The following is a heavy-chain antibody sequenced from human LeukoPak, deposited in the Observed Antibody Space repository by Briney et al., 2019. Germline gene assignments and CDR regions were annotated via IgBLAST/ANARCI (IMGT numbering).Heavy chain of an antibody. CDR1: GFTLSTNA. V-gene: IGHV3-23*01. Sequence: GGSLRLSCLTSGFTLSTNAMSWVRQAPGKGLEWISGISGSGASTYYADSVKGRFTISRDDSRNTLYLQMNSLRGDDTAVYYCAKGSDDILTGYSPPFDYWGQGTLVTVSS. J-gene: IGHJ4*02. CDR3: AKGSDDILTGYSPPFDY. D-gene: IGHD3-9*01. CDR2: ISGSGAST.